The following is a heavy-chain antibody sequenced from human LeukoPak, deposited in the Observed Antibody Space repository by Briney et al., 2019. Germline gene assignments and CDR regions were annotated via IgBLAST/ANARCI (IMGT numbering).Heavy chain of an antibody. D-gene: IGHD1-26*01. CDR1: GYSFISHW. CDR3: ARRRDLYSGSYYPFDY. V-gene: IGHV5-51*01. CDR2: IYPGDSET. J-gene: IGHJ4*02. Sequence: GASLKISCKGSGYSFISHWIGWVRPVPGKGLEWMGIIYPGDSETRYSPSFQGQVTISADKSISTAYLQWSSLKASDTAMYYCARRRDLYSGSYYPFDYWGQGTLVTVSS.